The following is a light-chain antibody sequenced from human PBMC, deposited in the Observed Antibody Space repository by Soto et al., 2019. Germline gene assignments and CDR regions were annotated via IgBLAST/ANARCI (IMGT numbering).Light chain of an antibody. CDR3: QQRSNWPPWT. V-gene: IGKV3-11*01. Sequence: EIVLTQSPAALSVSPGERATLSCWASQSVGSTLNWYQQRPGQAPRLIIYDTSIRATGIPARFSGSGSGTDFTLTISSLEPEDFAVYYCQQRSNWPPWTFGQGTKVDIK. CDR1: QSVGST. J-gene: IGKJ1*01. CDR2: DTS.